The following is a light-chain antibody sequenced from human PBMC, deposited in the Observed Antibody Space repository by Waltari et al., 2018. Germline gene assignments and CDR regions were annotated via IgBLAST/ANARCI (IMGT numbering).Light chain of an antibody. CDR3: CSYAGSYTFV. CDR2: DVA. Sequence: QSALTQPRSVSGSLGPSVTIPCTGTGSDIGGSNYVPWYQQHPDKVPKLIIFDVAKRPSGVPDRFSGSKSGNTASLTISGLQAEDEADYYCCSYAGSYTFVFGVGTKVSVV. J-gene: IGLJ1*01. V-gene: IGLV2-11*01. CDR1: GSDIGGSNY.